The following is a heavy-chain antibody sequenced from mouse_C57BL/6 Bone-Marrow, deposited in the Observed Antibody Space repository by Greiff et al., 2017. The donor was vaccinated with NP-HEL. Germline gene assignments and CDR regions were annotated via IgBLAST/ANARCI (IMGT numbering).Heavy chain of an antibody. CDR3: VRDYDYEDAMDY. Sequence: EVQGVESGGGLVQPKGSLKLSCAASGFTFNTYAMHWVRQAPGQGLEWVARIRSKSSNYATHYADSVKDRFTISRDDSPSMLYLQMNNLETEDTAMYYCVRDYDYEDAMDYWGQGTSVTVSS. V-gene: IGHV10-3*01. D-gene: IGHD2-4*01. CDR2: IRSKSSNYAT. CDR1: GFTFNTYA. J-gene: IGHJ4*01.